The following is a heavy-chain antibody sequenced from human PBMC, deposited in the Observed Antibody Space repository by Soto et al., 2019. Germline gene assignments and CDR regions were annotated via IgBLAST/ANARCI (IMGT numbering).Heavy chain of an antibody. Sequence: QVQLVQSGAEVREPGASVKVSCKASGYNFASNHMHWVRQTPGQGLEWMGIINPSDDSTSYAQKFRGRVTVTRDTPTSTVYMELSGQTSEDTAVYYCARDRFGSWTFDYWGQGTLVTVSS. CDR2: INPSDDST. CDR1: GYNFASNH. J-gene: IGHJ4*02. V-gene: IGHV1-46*01. CDR3: ARDRFGSWTFDY. D-gene: IGHD6-13*01.